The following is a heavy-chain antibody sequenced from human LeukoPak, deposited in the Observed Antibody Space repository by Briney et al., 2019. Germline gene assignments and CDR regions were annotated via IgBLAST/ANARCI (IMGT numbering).Heavy chain of an antibody. CDR2: IDWDDDK. Sequence: SGPALVKPTQTLTLTCTFSGFSLGTSGVRVSWIRQPPGKALEWLARIDWDDDKFYSTSLKTRLTISKDTSKNQVVLTMTNMDPVDTATYYCARMGNGYNLAFDYWGQGTLVTVSS. CDR3: ARMGNGYNLAFDY. CDR1: GFSLGTSGVR. D-gene: IGHD5-24*01. V-gene: IGHV2-70*04. J-gene: IGHJ4*02.